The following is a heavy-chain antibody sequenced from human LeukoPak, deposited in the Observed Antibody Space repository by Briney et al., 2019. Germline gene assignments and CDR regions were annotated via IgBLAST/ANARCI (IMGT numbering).Heavy chain of an antibody. V-gene: IGHV4-34*01. CDR1: GGSFSGYY. D-gene: IGHD1-26*01. CDR3: ASGNSGTDY. Sequence: SETLSLTCAVYGGSFSGYYWSWIRQPPGKGLEWIGEINHSGSTNYNPSLKSRVTISVDTSKNQFSLKLSSVTAADTAVYYCASGNSGTDYWGQGTLVTVSS. J-gene: IGHJ4*02. CDR2: INHSGST.